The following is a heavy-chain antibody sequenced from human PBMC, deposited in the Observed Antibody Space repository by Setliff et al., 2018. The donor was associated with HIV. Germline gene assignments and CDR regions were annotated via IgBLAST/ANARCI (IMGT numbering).Heavy chain of an antibody. Sequence: LRLSCAASSGFAFSDNPMNWVRQAPGKGLEWISHIRGKSDIIKYAESVMGRFTISRDNAKNSLYLEMNSLRAEDTAIYYCARALYGSDSLLDSWGQGTLVTVSS. CDR2: IRGKSDII. J-gene: IGHJ4*02. CDR1: GFAFSDNP. V-gene: IGHV3-48*01. D-gene: IGHD1-26*01. CDR3: ARALYGSDSLLDS.